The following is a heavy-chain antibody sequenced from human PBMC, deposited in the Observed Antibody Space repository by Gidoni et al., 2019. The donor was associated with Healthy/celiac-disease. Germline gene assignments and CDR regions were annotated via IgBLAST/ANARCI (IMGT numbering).Heavy chain of an antibody. CDR1: GFTFSSYS. D-gene: IGHD3-22*01. Sequence: EVQLVESGGGLVKPGGSRRLSWAASGFTFSSYSMNWVRQAPGKGLEWVSSISSSSSYIYYADSVKGRFTISRDNAKNSLYLQMNSLRAEDTAVYYCARDRGGYYSNDAFDIWGQGTMVTVSS. V-gene: IGHV3-21*01. CDR2: ISSSSSYI. CDR3: ARDRGGYYSNDAFDI. J-gene: IGHJ3*02.